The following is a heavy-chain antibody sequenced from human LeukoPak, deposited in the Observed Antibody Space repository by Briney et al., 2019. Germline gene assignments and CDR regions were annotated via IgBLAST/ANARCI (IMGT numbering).Heavy chain of an antibody. Sequence: SETLSLTCTVSGGSISSYYWSWIRQPPGKGLEWIGYIYYSGSTNYNPSLKSRVTISVDTSKNQFSLKLSSVTAADTAVYYCATYYYDRDYYYGMDVWGQGTTVTVSS. J-gene: IGHJ6*02. CDR2: IYYSGST. CDR3: ATYYYDRDYYYGMDV. CDR1: GGSISSYY. D-gene: IGHD3-22*01. V-gene: IGHV4-59*01.